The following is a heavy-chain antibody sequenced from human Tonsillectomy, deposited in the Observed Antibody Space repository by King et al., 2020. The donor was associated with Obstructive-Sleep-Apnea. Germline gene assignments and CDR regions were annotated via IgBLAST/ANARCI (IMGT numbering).Heavy chain of an antibody. CDR2: IFPGDSDA. V-gene: IGHV5-51*01. Sequence: VQLVESGAEVKKPGESLKISCKGSGYSFTNYWIGWVRQMPGKGLEWMGIIFPGDSDARYSPSFQGQVTVSAAKSINTAFLQLSSLQDADTAMYYCARHQAPCSSSPINSFYSYYGLDVWGQGTTVIVSS. CDR1: GYSFTNYW. CDR3: ARHQAPCSSSPINSFYSYYGLDV. D-gene: IGHD6-6*01. J-gene: IGHJ6*02.